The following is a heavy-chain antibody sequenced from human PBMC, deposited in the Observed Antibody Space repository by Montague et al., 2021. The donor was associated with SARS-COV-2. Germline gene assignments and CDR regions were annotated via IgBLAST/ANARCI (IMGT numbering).Heavy chain of an antibody. CDR3: TRAGGLSGKALDAVEV. J-gene: IGHJ3*01. CDR1: GASVSRTSWN. V-gene: IGHV4-39*01. CDR2: LNEGGKA. D-gene: IGHD6-19*01. Sequence: SQTLSLTCTVSGASVSRTSWNWGRNRHPTGKGLEWYGSLNEGGKANYXPSLMSRVTISIATSKNQFSLRLESVTAADTDVYYCTRAGGLSGKALDAVEVWGQGKVVTVSS.